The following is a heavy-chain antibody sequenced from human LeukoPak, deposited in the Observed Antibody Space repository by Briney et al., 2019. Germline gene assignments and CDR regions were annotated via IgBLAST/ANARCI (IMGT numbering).Heavy chain of an antibody. D-gene: IGHD1-26*01. Sequence: SGGSLRPSCAASGFTFSSYWMSWVRQAPGKGLGWVANIKQDGSEKYYVDSVKGRFTISRDDAKNSLYLQMNSLRAEDTAVYYCARDGSNSFDYWGQGTLVTVSS. CDR2: IKQDGSEK. V-gene: IGHV3-7*01. CDR3: ARDGSNSFDY. CDR1: GFTFSSYW. J-gene: IGHJ4*02.